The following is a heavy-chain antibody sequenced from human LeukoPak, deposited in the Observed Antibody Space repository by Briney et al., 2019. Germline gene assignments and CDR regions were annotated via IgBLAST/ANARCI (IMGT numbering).Heavy chain of an antibody. CDR1: GFTFSGSA. J-gene: IGHJ4*02. D-gene: IGHD3-22*01. Sequence: GGSLRLSCAASGFTFSGSAMLWVRQASGKGLEGVGRIRSKANSYATAYAASVKGRLTISRDDSKNTAYLQMNSLKTEDTAVYYRTGRLSYYEDSSGYFFDYWGPGALVTVSS. V-gene: IGHV3-73*01. CDR3: TGRLSYYEDSSGYFFDY. CDR2: IRSKANSYAT.